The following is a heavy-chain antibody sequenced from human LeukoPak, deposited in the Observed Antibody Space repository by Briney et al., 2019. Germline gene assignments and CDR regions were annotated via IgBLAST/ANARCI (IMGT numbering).Heavy chain of an antibody. V-gene: IGHV3-74*01. CDR3: ARSGGNFDY. D-gene: IGHD1-1*01. J-gene: IGHJ4*02. Sequence: PGGSLRLSCAASGFTFSSYWMHWVRQAPGKGLVRVSRINSDGNRIIYADSVKGRFTISRDNAKNSLYLQMNSLRAEDTAVYYCARSGGNFDYWGQGTLVTVSS. CDR2: INSDGNRI. CDR1: GFTFSSYW.